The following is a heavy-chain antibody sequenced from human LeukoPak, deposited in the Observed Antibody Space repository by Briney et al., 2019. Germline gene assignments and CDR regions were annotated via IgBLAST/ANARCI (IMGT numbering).Heavy chain of an antibody. CDR1: GFTFSIYA. J-gene: IGHJ3*02. Sequence: PGGSLRLSCEASGFTFSIYAMSWVRQASGKGLEWVGRIRSKANSYATAYAASVKGRFTISRDDSKNTAYLQMNSLKTEDTAAYYCTRRGDEYAFDIWGQGTMVTVSS. V-gene: IGHV3-73*01. D-gene: IGHD3-10*01. CDR3: TRRGDEYAFDI. CDR2: IRSKANSYAT.